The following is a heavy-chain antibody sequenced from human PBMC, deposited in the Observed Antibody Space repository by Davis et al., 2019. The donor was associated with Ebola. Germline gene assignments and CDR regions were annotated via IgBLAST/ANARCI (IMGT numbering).Heavy chain of an antibody. V-gene: IGHV1-69*04. CDR1: GGTFSSYA. CDR3: ARDSRVGAFDI. J-gene: IGHJ3*02. D-gene: IGHD3-16*01. CDR2: IIPILGIA. Sequence: SVKVSCKASGGTFSSYAISWVRQAPGQGLEWMGRIIPILGIANYAQKLQGRVTMTTDTSTSTAYMELRSLRSADTAVYYCARDSRVGAFDIWGQGTMVTVSS.